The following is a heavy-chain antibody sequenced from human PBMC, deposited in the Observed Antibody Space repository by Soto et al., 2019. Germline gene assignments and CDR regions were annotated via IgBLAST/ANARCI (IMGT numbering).Heavy chain of an antibody. CDR1: GGTFSSYA. V-gene: IGHV1-69*01. D-gene: IGHD2-21*02. CDR2: IIPIFGTA. CDR3: ARVGVVVVTAILGYYYGMDV. Sequence: QVQLVQSGAEVKKPGSSVKVSCKASGGTFSSYAISWVRQAPGQGLERMGGIIPIFGTANYAQKFQGRVTITADESTSTAYMELSSLRSEDTAVYYCARVGVVVVTAILGYYYGMDVWGQGTTVTVSS. J-gene: IGHJ6*02.